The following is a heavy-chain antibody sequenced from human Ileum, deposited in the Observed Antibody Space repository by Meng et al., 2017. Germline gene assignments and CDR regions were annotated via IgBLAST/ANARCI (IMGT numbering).Heavy chain of an antibody. J-gene: IGHJ4*02. Sequence: VQRWQSGSGVKEPGASVKVSCKASGYSFTSYAINWLRQAPGQGLEWMGWLNTNTGNPTYAQDFTGRFDFSLDTSVSTAYLQISSLESEDTAVYFCARVVGYCSVGSCHSAYWGQGTLVTVSS. CDR1: GYSFTSYA. CDR2: LNTNTGNP. CDR3: ARVVGYCSVGSCHSAY. V-gene: IGHV7-4-1*02. D-gene: IGHD2-15*01.